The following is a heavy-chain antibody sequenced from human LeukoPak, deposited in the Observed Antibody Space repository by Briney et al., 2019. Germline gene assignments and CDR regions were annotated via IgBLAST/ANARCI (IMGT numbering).Heavy chain of an antibody. D-gene: IGHD3-3*01. V-gene: IGHV4-34*01. CDR1: GGSFSGYY. CDR3: ASTITIFGVVTYYYYMDV. Sequence: PSETLSLTCAVYGGSFSGYYWSWIRQPPGEGLEWIGEINHSGSTNYNPSLKSRVTISVDTSKNQFSLKLSSVTAADTAVYYCASTITIFGVVTYYYYMDVWGKGTTVTVSS. J-gene: IGHJ6*03. CDR2: INHSGST.